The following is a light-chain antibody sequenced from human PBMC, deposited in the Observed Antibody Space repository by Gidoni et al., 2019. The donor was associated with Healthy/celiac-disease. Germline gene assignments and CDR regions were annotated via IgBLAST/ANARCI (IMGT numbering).Light chain of an antibody. CDR2: EGS. CDR3: CSYAGSRKV. Sequence: QSALTQPASVSGSPGQSITISCTGTSSDVGSYNLGSWYQQHPGKAPKLMIYEGSKRPSGVSNRFSGSKSGNTASLTISGLQAEDEADYYCCSYAGSRKVFGGGTKLTVL. J-gene: IGLJ2*01. V-gene: IGLV2-23*01. CDR1: SSDVGSYNL.